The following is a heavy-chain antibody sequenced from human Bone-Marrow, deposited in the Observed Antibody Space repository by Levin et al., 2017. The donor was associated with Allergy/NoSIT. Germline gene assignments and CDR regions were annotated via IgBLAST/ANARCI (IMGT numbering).Heavy chain of an antibody. CDR3: ARGGGSFSSSWTKYDY. Sequence: ASVKVSCKASGYTFTGYYMHWVRQAPGQGLEWMGWINPNSGGTNYAQKFQGRVTMTRDTSISTAYMELSRLRADDTAVYYCARGGGSFSSSWTKYDYWGQGTLVTVSS. V-gene: IGHV1-2*02. CDR1: GYTFTGYY. J-gene: IGHJ4*02. CDR2: INPNSGGT. D-gene: IGHD6-13*01.